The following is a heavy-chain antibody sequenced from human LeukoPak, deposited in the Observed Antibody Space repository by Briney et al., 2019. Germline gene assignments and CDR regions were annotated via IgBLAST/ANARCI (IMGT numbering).Heavy chain of an antibody. D-gene: IGHD6-19*01. CDR2: ISGSDGRT. J-gene: IGHJ4*02. Sequence: GGSLRLSCAASRSAFSNYAMSWVRQAPGKELEWGSTISGSDGRTYYADPVKGRFTISRDNSKKTLYLQMNSLRAEDTAVYYCAKDPHSSAYYFDYWGQGTLVTVSS. CDR1: RSAFSNYA. CDR3: AKDPHSSAYYFDY. V-gene: IGHV3-23*01.